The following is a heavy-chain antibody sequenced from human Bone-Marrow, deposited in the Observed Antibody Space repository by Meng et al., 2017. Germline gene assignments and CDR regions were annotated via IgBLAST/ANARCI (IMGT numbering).Heavy chain of an antibody. J-gene: IGHJ4*02. Sequence: GGSLRLSCAASGFSFDDYGMSWVRQAPGKGLEWVAAISWSGSSTGYADSVKGRFTISRDNAKNSLYLQMNSLRAEDTALYYCARDVIIGYYLDYWGQGTQVTVSS. D-gene: IGHD2-21*01. V-gene: IGHV3-20*04. CDR3: ARDVIIGYYLDY. CDR1: GFSFDDYG. CDR2: ISWSGSST.